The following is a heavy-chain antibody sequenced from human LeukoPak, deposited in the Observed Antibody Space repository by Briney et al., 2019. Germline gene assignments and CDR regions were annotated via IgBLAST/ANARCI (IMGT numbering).Heavy chain of an antibody. CDR3: ARAQEYSYGYGHFDY. CDR2: ISAYNGNT. Sequence: ASVKVSCTASGYTFTSYGISWVRQAPGQGLEWMGWISAYNGNTNYAQKLQGRVTMTTDTSTSTAYMELRSLRSDDTAVYYCARAQEYSYGYGHFDYWGQGTLVTVSS. V-gene: IGHV1-18*01. D-gene: IGHD5-18*01. CDR1: GYTFTSYG. J-gene: IGHJ4*02.